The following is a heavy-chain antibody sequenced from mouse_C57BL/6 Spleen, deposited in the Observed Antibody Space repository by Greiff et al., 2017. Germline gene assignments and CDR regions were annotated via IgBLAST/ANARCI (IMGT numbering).Heavy chain of an antibody. D-gene: IGHD2-4*01. CDR3: APYDYDGLRA. Sequence: EVQLQQSGPELVKPGASVKISCKASGYTFTDYYMNWVKQSHGKSLEWIGDINPNNGGTSYNQKFKGKATLTVDKSSSTAYMELRSLTSEDSAVYYCAPYDYDGLRARGTGTTVTVSS. CDR1: GYTFTDYY. CDR2: INPNNGGT. J-gene: IGHJ1*03. V-gene: IGHV1-26*01.